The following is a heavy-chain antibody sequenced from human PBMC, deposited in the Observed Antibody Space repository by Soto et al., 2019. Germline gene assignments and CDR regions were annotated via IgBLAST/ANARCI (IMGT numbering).Heavy chain of an antibody. J-gene: IGHJ3*02. V-gene: IGHV1-24*01. D-gene: IGHD3-22*01. CDR2: FDPEDGET. Sequence: GPVKVSCKVSGYTLTELSMHWVRQAPGKGLEWMGGFDPEDGETIYAQKFQGRVTMTEDTSTDTAYMELSSLRSEDTAVYYCATELYYYDSSGPLRAFDIWGQGTMVTVSS. CDR3: ATELYYYDSSGPLRAFDI. CDR1: GYTLTELS.